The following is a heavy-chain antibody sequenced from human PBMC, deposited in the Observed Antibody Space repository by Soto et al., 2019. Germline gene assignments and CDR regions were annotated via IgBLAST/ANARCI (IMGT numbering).Heavy chain of an antibody. CDR2: ISAYNGNT. V-gene: IGHV1-18*01. Sequence: GASVKVSCKASGYTFTSYGISWVRQAPGQGLEWMGWISAYNGNTNYAQKLQGRATMTTDTSTSTAYMELRSLRSDDTAVYYCARDVAAAGTGEWFDPWGQGALVTVSS. CDR1: GYTFTSYG. CDR3: ARDVAAAGTGEWFDP. D-gene: IGHD6-13*01. J-gene: IGHJ5*02.